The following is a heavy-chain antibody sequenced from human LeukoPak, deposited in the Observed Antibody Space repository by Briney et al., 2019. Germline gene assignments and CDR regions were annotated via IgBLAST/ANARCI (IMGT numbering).Heavy chain of an antibody. V-gene: IGHV3-53*01. J-gene: IGHJ4*02. CDR1: GFTFSSYA. Sequence: GGSLRLSCAASGFTFSSYAMSWVRQAPGKGLEWVSVIYSGGSTYYADSVKGRLTISRDNSKNTLYLQMNSLRAEDTAVYYCARDYGGYWGQGTLVTVSS. CDR3: ARDYGGY. D-gene: IGHD4-17*01. CDR2: IYSGGST.